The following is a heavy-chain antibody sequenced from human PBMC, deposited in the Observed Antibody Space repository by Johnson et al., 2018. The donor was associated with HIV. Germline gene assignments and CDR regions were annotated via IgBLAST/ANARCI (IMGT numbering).Heavy chain of an antibody. V-gene: IGHV3-11*04. CDR1: GFTFSDYY. D-gene: IGHD3-10*01. Sequence: QVLLVESGGGLVKPGGSLRLSCAPSGFTFSDYYMSWMRQAPGQGLEWVSYISSCGNSIFYAYSVKGRFNISRDNAKNSLYLQMNILRAEDTAVYYCARAPEVRGVDAFDVWGQGTMVTVSS. CDR3: ARAPEVRGVDAFDV. J-gene: IGHJ3*01. CDR2: ISSCGNSI.